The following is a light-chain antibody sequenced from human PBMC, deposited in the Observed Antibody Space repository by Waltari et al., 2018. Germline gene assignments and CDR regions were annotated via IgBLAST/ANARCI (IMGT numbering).Light chain of an antibody. Sequence: ELVLTQSPGTLSLSPGESATLSCRASQSVSKYLAWYQQKPCQAPRLLIYHTSNRANGIPDRFSGSGSGTDFSLTISRLDPEDFAVYYCQKYDSLPATFGQGTKVEIK. CDR2: HTS. CDR3: QKYDSLPAT. V-gene: IGKV3-20*01. CDR1: QSVSKY. J-gene: IGKJ1*01.